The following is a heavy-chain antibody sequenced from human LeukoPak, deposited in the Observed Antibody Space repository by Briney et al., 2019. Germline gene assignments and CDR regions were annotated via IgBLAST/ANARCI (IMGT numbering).Heavy chain of an antibody. V-gene: IGHV3-30*02. CDR2: IRYDGSNK. Sequence: GGSLRLSCAASGFTFSSYGMHWVRQAPGKGLEWVAFIRYDGSNKYYEDSVKGRFTISRDNAKNSVYLQMNSLRAEDTAVYYCARSDYYDSSGTPSHYWGQGTLVTVSS. J-gene: IGHJ4*02. CDR3: ARSDYYDSSGTPSHY. CDR1: GFTFSSYG. D-gene: IGHD3-22*01.